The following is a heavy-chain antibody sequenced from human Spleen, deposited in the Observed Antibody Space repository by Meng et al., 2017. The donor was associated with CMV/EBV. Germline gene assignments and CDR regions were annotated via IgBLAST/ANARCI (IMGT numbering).Heavy chain of an antibody. CDR3: ARGVGYDSPMDV. D-gene: IGHD1-1*01. Sequence: SVKVSCKASGGTFSSYAIGWVRQAPGQGLEWMGGIIPIFGTANYAQKFQGRVTITTDESTSTAYMELSSLRSEDTAVYYCARGVGYDSPMDVWGQGTTVTVSS. J-gene: IGHJ6*02. CDR1: GGTFSSYA. CDR2: IIPIFGTA. V-gene: IGHV1-69*05.